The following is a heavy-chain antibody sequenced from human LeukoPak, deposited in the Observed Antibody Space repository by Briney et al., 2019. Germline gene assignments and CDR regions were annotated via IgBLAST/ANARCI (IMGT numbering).Heavy chain of an antibody. CDR2: INDSGST. Sequence: SETLSLTCAVYGASFSGYYWVWIRQPPGKGLEWIGEINDSGSTKYNPSVWSRVTISVDTSKNQFSLRLSSVTAADTAVYYCARDEYYYGPRAFDIWGQGTMVTVSS. V-gene: IGHV4-34*01. J-gene: IGHJ3*02. CDR3: ARDEYYYGPRAFDI. D-gene: IGHD3-10*01. CDR1: GASFSGYY.